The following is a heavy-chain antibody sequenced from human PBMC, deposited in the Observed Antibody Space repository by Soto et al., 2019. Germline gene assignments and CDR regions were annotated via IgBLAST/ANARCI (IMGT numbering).Heavy chain of an antibody. CDR2: IIPIFGTA. CDR3: ARTVVVHLYYFDY. Sequence: SVKVSCKASGGTFSSYSISWVREAPGQGLEWMGGIIPIFGTANYAQKFQGRVTITADESTSTAYMELSSLRSEDTAVYYCARTVVVHLYYFDYWGQGTLVTVSS. V-gene: IGHV1-69*13. CDR1: GGTFSSYS. J-gene: IGHJ4*02. D-gene: IGHD3-22*01.